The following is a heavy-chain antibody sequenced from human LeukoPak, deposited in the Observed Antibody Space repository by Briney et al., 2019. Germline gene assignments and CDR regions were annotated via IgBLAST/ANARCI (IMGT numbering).Heavy chain of an antibody. D-gene: IGHD2-21*02. J-gene: IGHJ5*02. V-gene: IGHV4-39*07. Sequence: SETLSLTCTVSGGSITSSSYYWGWIRQPPGKGLEWIGSIYHSGSTYYNPSLKSRVTISVDTSKNQFSLKLSSVTAADTAVYYCARDPGGEAYCGGDCSFRWFDPWGQGTLVTVSS. CDR1: GGSITSSSYY. CDR3: ARDPGGEAYCGGDCSFRWFDP. CDR2: IYHSGST.